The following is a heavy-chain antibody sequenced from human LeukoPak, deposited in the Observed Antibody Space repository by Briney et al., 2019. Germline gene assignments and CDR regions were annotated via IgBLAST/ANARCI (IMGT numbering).Heavy chain of an antibody. D-gene: IGHD4-23*01. CDR3: ARYSGDYGGNLYFFDY. Sequence: GGSLRLSCAVSGFTVSRNYMGWVRQAPGKGLEWVSVLYSNGNRHYADSVKGRFTISRDNSKNTLDLQMNSLRAEDTAMYHCARYSGDYGGNLYFFDYWGQGALVTVSS. V-gene: IGHV3-53*01. CDR1: GFTVSRNY. CDR2: LYSNGNR. J-gene: IGHJ4*02.